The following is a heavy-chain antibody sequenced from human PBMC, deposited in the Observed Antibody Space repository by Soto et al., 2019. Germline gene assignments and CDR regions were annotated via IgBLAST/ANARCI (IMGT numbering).Heavy chain of an antibody. CDR1: GYTFTSYG. D-gene: IGHD2-2*01. CDR2: ISAYNGNT. V-gene: IGHV1-18*01. J-gene: IGHJ4*02. CDR3: ARDTIYSMSAAINVSFDY. Sequence: ASVKVSCKASGYTFTSYGISWVRQAPGQGLEWMGWISAYNGNTNYAQKLQGRVTMTTDTSTSTAYMELRSLRSDDAAVYYCARDTIYSMSAAINVSFDYCGQGTLVTVSS.